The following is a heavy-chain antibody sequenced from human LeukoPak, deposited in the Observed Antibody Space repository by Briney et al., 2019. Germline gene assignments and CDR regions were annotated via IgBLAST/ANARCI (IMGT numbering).Heavy chain of an antibody. J-gene: IGHJ4*02. D-gene: IGHD6-19*01. CDR2: AFNVNS. V-gene: IGHV1-18*01. Sequence: AFNVNSNYAPKFQGRVTVTTETSTNTAYMELRSLRSDDTAVYYCARSFIAVAATAYDYWGQGTLVTVSS. CDR3: ARSFIAVAATAYDY.